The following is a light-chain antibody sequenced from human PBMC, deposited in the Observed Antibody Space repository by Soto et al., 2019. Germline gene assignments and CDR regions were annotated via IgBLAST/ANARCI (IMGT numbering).Light chain of an antibody. Sequence: DIQMTQSPSTLSASVGDRVTITCRASQSISSWLAWYQQKPGKAPKLLIYKASSLESGVPSRFSGSGSGTESTLTISSLQPDDFAPYYCQQYNSYWTFGQGTQVEIK. J-gene: IGKJ1*01. CDR2: KAS. CDR3: QQYNSYWT. CDR1: QSISSW. V-gene: IGKV1-5*03.